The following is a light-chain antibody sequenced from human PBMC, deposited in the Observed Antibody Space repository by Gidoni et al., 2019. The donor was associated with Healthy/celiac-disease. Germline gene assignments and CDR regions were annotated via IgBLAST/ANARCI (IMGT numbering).Light chain of an antibody. CDR3: QQYYSYPL. J-gene: IGKJ1*01. V-gene: IGKV1-8*01. Sequence: AIRMTQSPSSLSASTGDRVTITCRASQGIRSYLDWYQQKPGKAPKLLIYAASTLQSRVPSRFSGSGSGTDFTLTISCLQSEDFATYYCQQYYSYPLFGQGTKVEIK. CDR2: AAS. CDR1: QGIRSY.